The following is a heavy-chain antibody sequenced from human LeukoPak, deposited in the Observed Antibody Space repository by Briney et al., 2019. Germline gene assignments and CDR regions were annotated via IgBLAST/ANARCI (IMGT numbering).Heavy chain of an antibody. CDR2: ISFSGTYI. D-gene: IGHD3-22*01. CDR1: GFTFSNYA. V-gene: IGHV3-21*04. CDR3: VKMASYDSSGYKQKYYFDY. Sequence: GGSLRLSCAASGFTFSNYAMSWVRQAPGKGLEWVSSISFSGTYIYYADSLKGRITISRDNARRSLFLQMNSLRAEDTAVYYCVKMASYDSSGYKQKYYFDYWGQGTLVTVSS. J-gene: IGHJ4*02.